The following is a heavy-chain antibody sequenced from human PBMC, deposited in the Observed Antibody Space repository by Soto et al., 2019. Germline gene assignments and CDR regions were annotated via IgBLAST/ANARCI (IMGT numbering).Heavy chain of an antibody. V-gene: IGHV1-8*01. CDR1: GYTFTSYD. CDR2: MNPNSGNT. Sequence: ASVKVSCKASGYTFTSYDINWVRQATGQGLEWMGWMNPNSGNTGYAQKFQGRVTMTRNTSISTAYMELSSLRSEDTAVYHCARSQLLRNYYYYYMDVWGKGTTVTVS. D-gene: IGHD2-2*01. CDR3: ARSQLLRNYYYYYMDV. J-gene: IGHJ6*03.